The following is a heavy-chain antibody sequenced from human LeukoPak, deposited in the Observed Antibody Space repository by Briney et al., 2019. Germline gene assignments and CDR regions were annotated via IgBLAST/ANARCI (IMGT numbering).Heavy chain of an antibody. Sequence: YXMSWVRQAPXXGREWXSAISGSGGSTYYADSVKGRFTISRDNSKNTLYLQMNSLRAEDTAVYYCAKVPTVGAPLFDYWGQGTLVTVSS. D-gene: IGHD1-26*01. CDR3: AKVPTVGAPLFDY. J-gene: IGHJ4*02. CDR1: YX. V-gene: IGHV3-23*01. CDR2: ISGSGGST.